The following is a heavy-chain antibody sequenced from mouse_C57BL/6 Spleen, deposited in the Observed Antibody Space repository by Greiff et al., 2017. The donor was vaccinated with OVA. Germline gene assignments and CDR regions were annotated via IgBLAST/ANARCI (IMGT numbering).Heavy chain of an antibody. CDR3: ARATHWYFDV. Sequence: LVESGPELVKPGASVKLSCKASGYTFTSYDINWVKQRPGQGLEWIGWIYPRDGSTKYNEKFKGKATLTVDTSSSTAYMELHSLTSEDSAVYFCARATHWYFDVWGTGTTVTVSS. J-gene: IGHJ1*03. D-gene: IGHD1-1*01. CDR2: IYPRDGST. V-gene: IGHV1-85*01. CDR1: GYTFTSYD.